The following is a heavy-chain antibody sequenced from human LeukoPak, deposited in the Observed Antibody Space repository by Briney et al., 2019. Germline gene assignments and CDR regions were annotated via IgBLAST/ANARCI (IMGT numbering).Heavy chain of an antibody. CDR1: GGSISSSNYY. Sequence: NPSETLSLTCTVSGGSISSSNYYWGWVRQPPGKGLEWIGNIYYSGSAYYNPSLKSRVTISVDTSKNQFSLKLSSVTAADTAVYYCARHTYGGNSGTFDIWGQGTMVTVSS. D-gene: IGHD4-23*01. J-gene: IGHJ3*02. CDR2: IYYSGSA. V-gene: IGHV4-39*01. CDR3: ARHTYGGNSGTFDI.